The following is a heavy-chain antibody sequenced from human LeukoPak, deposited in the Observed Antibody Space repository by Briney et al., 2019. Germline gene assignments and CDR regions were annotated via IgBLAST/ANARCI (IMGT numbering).Heavy chain of an antibody. CDR3: ARQLILPASVYWFDP. CDR1: GYTFTYRY. Sequence: GSSVKVSCKASGYTFTYRYLHWVRQAPGQALEWMGWITPFNGNTNYAQKFQDRVTITRDRSMSTAYMELRSLRSDDTAVYYCARQLILPASVYWFDPWGQGTLVTVSS. V-gene: IGHV1-45*02. J-gene: IGHJ5*02. CDR2: ITPFNGNT. D-gene: IGHD6-13*01.